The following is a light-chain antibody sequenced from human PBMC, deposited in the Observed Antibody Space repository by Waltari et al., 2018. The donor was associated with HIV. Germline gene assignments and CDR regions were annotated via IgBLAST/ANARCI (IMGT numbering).Light chain of an antibody. CDR1: QSIDNF. CDR2: GAS. V-gene: IGKV1-39*01. J-gene: IGKJ1*01. CDR3: QQSYTTRWT. Sequence: DIQMTQSPSSLSASVADRVTITCRASQSIDNFLNWYQQKPGHAPKLLIYGASRLHSGVPSRFSGSGSGTDFTLTVNSLQPEDFATYYCQQSYTTRWTFGLGTKVEMK.